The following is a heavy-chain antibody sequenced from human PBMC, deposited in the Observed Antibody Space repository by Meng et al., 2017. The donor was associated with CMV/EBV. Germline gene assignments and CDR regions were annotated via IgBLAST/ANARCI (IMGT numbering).Heavy chain of an antibody. Sequence: LRLSCAAAGFTFSSYAMSWVRQAPGKGLEWVSVIYSGGSSTYYADSVKGRFTISRDNSKNTLYLQMNSLRAEDTAVYYCAKDRGPFDPWGQGTLVTVSS. CDR2: IYSGGSST. V-gene: IGHV3-23*03. D-gene: IGHD3/OR15-3a*01. J-gene: IGHJ5*02. CDR3: AKDRGPFDP. CDR1: GFTFSSYA.